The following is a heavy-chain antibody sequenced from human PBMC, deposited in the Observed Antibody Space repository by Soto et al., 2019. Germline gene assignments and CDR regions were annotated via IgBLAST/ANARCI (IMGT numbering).Heavy chain of an antibody. D-gene: IGHD2-2*01. V-gene: IGHV3-30*18. J-gene: IGHJ4*02. CDR3: AKGGDIVVVPAALDY. CDR2: ISYDGSNK. CDR1: GFTFSSYG. Sequence: PGGSLRLSCAASGFTFSSYGMHWVRQAPGKGLEWVAVISYDGSNKYYADSVKGRFTISRDNSKNTLYLQMNSLRAEDTAVYYCAKGGDIVVVPAALDYWGQGTLVTVSS.